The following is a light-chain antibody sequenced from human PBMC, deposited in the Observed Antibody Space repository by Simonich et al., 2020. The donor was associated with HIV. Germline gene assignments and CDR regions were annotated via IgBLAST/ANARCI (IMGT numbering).Light chain of an antibody. CDR2: GAS. CDR1: QSISSN. CDR3: QQYGSSLHT. V-gene: IGKV3-20*01. J-gene: IGKJ2*01. Sequence: EIVMTQSPATLSVSPGERATLSCRASQSISSNLAWYQQKPGQAPRLLIYGASTRATGIPDRFSGSGSGTDFTLTISRLEPEDFAVYYCQQYGSSLHTFGQGTKLEIK.